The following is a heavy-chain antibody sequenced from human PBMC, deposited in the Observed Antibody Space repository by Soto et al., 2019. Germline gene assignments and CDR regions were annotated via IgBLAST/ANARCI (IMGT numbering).Heavy chain of an antibody. V-gene: IGHV3-23*01. CDR3: AKERLARGADY. Sequence: EVQLLDSGGDSVQPGGSLRLSCAASGFAFANYAMTWVRQASGKGLEWVSTIGGGGGSTYYADSVRGRFTISRDNSKNTVYLQMNSLGAEDTAVYFCAKERLARGADYWGEGNLVAVSS. J-gene: IGHJ4*02. CDR1: GFAFANYA. D-gene: IGHD3-10*01. CDR2: IGGGGGST.